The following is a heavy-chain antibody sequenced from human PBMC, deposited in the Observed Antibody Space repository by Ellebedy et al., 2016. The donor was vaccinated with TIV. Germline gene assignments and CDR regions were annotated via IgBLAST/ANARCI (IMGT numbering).Heavy chain of an antibody. CDR2: IKTSADGTA. CDR1: ELPSSDTW. V-gene: IGHV3-15*01. D-gene: IGHD3-3*01. Sequence: GESLKISCAASELPSSDTWMTWVRQAPGKGLEWVGRIKTSADGTAAYAAHVKGRFTIPTEDSKNTVYLQMNSLKGDDTAVYYCATGSASNLWSGYVRFDYWGQGTLVTVSS. J-gene: IGHJ4*02. CDR3: ATGSASNLWSGYVRFDY.